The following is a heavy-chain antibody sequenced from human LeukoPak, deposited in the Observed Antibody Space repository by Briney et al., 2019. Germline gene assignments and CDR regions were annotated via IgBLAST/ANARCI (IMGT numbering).Heavy chain of an antibody. CDR1: GFTFSSYA. CDR3: AKDRPVKRVGAIDY. Sequence: GGSLRLSCAASGFTFSSYAMHWVRQAPGKGLEWVAVISYDGSNKYYADSVKGRFTISRDNSKNTLYLQMNSLRAEDTAVYYCAKDRPVKRVGAIDYWGQGTLVTVSS. CDR2: ISYDGSNK. V-gene: IGHV3-30-3*01. D-gene: IGHD1-26*01. J-gene: IGHJ4*02.